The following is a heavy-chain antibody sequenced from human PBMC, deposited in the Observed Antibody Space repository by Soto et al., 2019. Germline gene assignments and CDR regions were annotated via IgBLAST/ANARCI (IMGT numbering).Heavy chain of an antibody. CDR2: IHYSGNT. Sequence: SETLSLTCTVSGGSISNYYWSWIRQPPGKGLEWIGYIHYSGNTKYNPSLKSRVTISADTSKNQFSLKLSSVTAADTAVYYCARGHYDFWSGYFATIDYWGQGTFVTVSS. V-gene: IGHV4-59*08. D-gene: IGHD3-3*01. CDR3: ARGHYDFWSGYFATIDY. J-gene: IGHJ4*02. CDR1: GGSISNYY.